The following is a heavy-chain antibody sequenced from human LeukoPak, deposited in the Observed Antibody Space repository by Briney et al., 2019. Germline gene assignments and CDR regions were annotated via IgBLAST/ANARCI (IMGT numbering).Heavy chain of an antibody. D-gene: IGHD4-11*01. CDR1: GGSISSHY. V-gene: IGHV4-59*11. Sequence: SETLSLTCNVSGGSISSHYWSWVRQPPGEGLEWIGYIHYSGSTNYNPSLKSRVNILVDTSKKHFSLKLRSVTAADTAVYYCARGAYFDYSSPFDPWGQGTLVTVSS. CDR3: ARGAYFDYSSPFDP. J-gene: IGHJ5*02. CDR2: IHYSGST.